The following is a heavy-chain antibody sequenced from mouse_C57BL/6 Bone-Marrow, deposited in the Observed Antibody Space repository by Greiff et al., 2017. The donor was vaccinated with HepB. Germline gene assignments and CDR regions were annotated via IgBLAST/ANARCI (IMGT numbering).Heavy chain of an antibody. D-gene: IGHD2-3*01. V-gene: IGHV1-54*01. Sequence: VQLQESGAELVRPGTSVKVSCKASGYAFTNYLIEWVKQRPGQGLEWIGVINPGSGGTNYNEKFKGKATLTADKSSSTAYMQLSSLTSEDSAVYFCAMEDGYYSFAYWGQGTLVTVSA. J-gene: IGHJ3*01. CDR3: AMEDGYYSFAY. CDR1: GYAFTNYL. CDR2: INPGSGGT.